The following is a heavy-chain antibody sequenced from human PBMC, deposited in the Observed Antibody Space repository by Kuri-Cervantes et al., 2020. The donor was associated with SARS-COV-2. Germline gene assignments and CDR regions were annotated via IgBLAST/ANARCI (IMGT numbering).Heavy chain of an antibody. CDR1: GFTVSSNY. CDR2: INHSGST. Sequence: ESLKISCAASGFTVSSNYMSWVRQAPGKGLEWIGEINHSGSTNYNPALKSRVTISVDTSKNQFSLKLSSVTAEDTAVYYSARDIFSGDGYNYYYYYGMDVWGQRTTVTVSS. J-gene: IGHJ6*02. D-gene: IGHD5-24*01. CDR3: ARDIFSGDGYNYYYYYGMDV. V-gene: IGHV4-34*01.